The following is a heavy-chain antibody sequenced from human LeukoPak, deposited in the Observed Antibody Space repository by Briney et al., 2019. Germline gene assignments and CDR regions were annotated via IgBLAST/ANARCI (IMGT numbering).Heavy chain of an antibody. J-gene: IGHJ5*02. V-gene: IGHV1-18*01. CDR2: ISGYNGNT. Sequence: ASVTVSCKASGYTFTSYGISWVRQAPGQGVEWMGWISGYNGNTNYAQKLQGRVTMTTDTSTSTAYMELRSLRSDDTAVYYCARVSIQIWPKMDWFDRWGQGTLVTVSS. D-gene: IGHD5-18*01. CDR1: GYTFTSYG. CDR3: ARVSIQIWPKMDWFDR.